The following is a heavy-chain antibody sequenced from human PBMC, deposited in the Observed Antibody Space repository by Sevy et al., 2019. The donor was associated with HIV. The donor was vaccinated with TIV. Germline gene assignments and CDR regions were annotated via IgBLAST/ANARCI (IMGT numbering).Heavy chain of an antibody. V-gene: IGHV3-33*01. CDR3: ARDLEFYDYGDYGPAFMPDY. CDR1: GFTFSTYG. CDR2: IWFDGSNT. D-gene: IGHD4-17*01. J-gene: IGHJ4*02. Sequence: GGSLRLSCAASGFTFSTYGMHWVRQAPGKGLEWVAVIWFDGSNTYYADSVKGRFTISRDIAKNTLHLQMNSLRAEDTAVYYCARDLEFYDYGDYGPAFMPDYGGQGTLVTVSS.